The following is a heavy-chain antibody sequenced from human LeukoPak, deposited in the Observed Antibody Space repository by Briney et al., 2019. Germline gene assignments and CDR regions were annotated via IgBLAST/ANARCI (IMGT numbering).Heavy chain of an antibody. CDR1: GGSISSGGYY. CDR2: IYYSGST. J-gene: IGHJ4*02. V-gene: IGHV4-31*03. D-gene: IGHD3-3*01. CDR3: ASQYYDFWSGYYDY. Sequence: SETLSLTRTVSGGSISSGGYYWSWIRQHPGKGLEWIGYIYYSGSTYYNPSPKSRVTISVDTSKNQFSLKLSSVTAADTAVYYCASQYYDFWSGYYDYWGQGTLVTVSS.